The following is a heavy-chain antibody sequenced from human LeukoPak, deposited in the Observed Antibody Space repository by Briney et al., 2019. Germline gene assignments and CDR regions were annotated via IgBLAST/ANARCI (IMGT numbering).Heavy chain of an antibody. V-gene: IGHV3-73*01. Sequence: GSLKLSCAASGFIFSYSAMQWVRQASGKGLEWVGHVRSKPNNYATAYAASVKGRFTISRDDSKNTAYLQMNSLKTEDTAVYYCSSPAHDFDFWSGYYSFWGPGILVTVSS. CDR1: GFIFSYSA. CDR2: VRSKPNNYAT. J-gene: IGHJ4*02. CDR3: SSPAHDFDFWSGYYSF. D-gene: IGHD3-3*01.